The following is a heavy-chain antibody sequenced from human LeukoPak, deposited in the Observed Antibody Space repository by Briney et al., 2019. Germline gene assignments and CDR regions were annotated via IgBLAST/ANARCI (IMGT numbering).Heavy chain of an antibody. V-gene: IGHV1-69*05. J-gene: IGHJ5*02. CDR1: VGTFSSYA. D-gene: IGHD2-21*02. CDR3: ARGGYCGGDCYSIWFDP. Sequence: SVKVSCKASVGTFSSYAISWVRQAPGQGLEWMGGMIPIFGTANYAQKFQGRVTITTDESTSTAYMELSSLRSEDTAVYYCARGGYCGGDCYSIWFDPWGQGTLVTVSS. CDR2: MIPIFGTA.